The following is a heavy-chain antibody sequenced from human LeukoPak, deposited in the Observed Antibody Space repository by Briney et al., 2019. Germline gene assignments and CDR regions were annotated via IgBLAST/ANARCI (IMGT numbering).Heavy chain of an antibody. V-gene: IGHV3-23*01. CDR1: GFTFSSHT. CDR3: ASYSYGPTPLDY. CDR2: ISGSGVNT. D-gene: IGHD5-18*01. Sequence: PGGSLRLSCAASGFTFSSHTMSWVRQAPGKGLEWVSGISGSGVNTYFANSVKGRFTISRDKFMNTLYLQMNSLRAVDTAVYYCASYSYGPTPLDYWGQGTLVTVSS. J-gene: IGHJ4*02.